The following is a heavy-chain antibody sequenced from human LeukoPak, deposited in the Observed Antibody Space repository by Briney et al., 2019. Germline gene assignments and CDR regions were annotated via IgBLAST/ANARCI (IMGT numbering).Heavy chain of an antibody. CDR3: ARDAAWFGELLDAFDI. J-gene: IGHJ3*02. CDR2: IKQDGSEK. CDR1: GFTFSSYW. Sequence: GGSLRLSCAASGFTFSSYWMSWVRQAPGKGLEWVANIKQDGSEKYYVDSVKGRFTISRDNAKNSLYLQMNSLRAEDTAVYYCARDAAWFGELLDAFDIWAKGQWSPSLQ. V-gene: IGHV3-7*03. D-gene: IGHD3-10*01.